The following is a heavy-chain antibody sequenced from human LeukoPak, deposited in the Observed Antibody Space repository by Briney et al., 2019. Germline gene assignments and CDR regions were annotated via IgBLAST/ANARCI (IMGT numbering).Heavy chain of an antibody. D-gene: IGHD1-26*01. V-gene: IGHV1-2*02. CDR2: INPNSGGT. CDR3: ARDREGLNGDS. J-gene: IGHJ4*02. Sequence: ASVKVSCTASGYTFTGYYMHWVRQAPGQGLEWMGWINPNSGGTNYAQTFQGRVTMTRDTSISTVYMELSRLRSDDTAVYYCARDREGLNGDSWGQGTLVTVSS. CDR1: GYTFTGYY.